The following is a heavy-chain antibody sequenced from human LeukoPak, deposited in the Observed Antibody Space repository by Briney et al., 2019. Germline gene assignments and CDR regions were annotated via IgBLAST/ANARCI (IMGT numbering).Heavy chain of an antibody. Sequence: SETLSLTCTVSGGSISSYYWSWIRQPPEKGLEWIGYIYYSGSTNYNPSLKSRVTISVDTSKYQFSLKLSSVTAADTAVYYCARSYYYGSGSYGMDVWGQGTTVTVSS. D-gene: IGHD3-10*01. CDR1: GGSISSYY. J-gene: IGHJ6*02. V-gene: IGHV4-59*08. CDR3: ARSYYYGSGSYGMDV. CDR2: IYYSGST.